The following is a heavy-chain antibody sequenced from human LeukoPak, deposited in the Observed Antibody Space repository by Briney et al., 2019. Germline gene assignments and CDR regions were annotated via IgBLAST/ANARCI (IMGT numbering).Heavy chain of an antibody. CDR1: GGSFSGYY. D-gene: IGHD3-10*01. Sequence: SETLSLTCAVYGGSFSGYYWSWIRQPPGKGLEWIGEINHSGSTNYNPSLKSRVTISVDTSKNQFSLKLSSVTAADTAVYYCASVTDYGSGTLTGWFDPWGQGTLVTVSS. CDR2: INHSGST. CDR3: ASVTDYGSGTLTGWFDP. V-gene: IGHV4-34*01. J-gene: IGHJ5*02.